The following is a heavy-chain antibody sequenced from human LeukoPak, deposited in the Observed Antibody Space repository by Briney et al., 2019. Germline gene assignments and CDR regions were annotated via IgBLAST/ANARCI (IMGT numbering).Heavy chain of an antibody. Sequence: ASVKVSCKASGGTFSSYAISWVRQAPGQGLEWMGGIIPIFGTANYAQKFQGRVTITADESTSTAYMELSSLRSEDTAVYYCARDCSSTSCYGYFGYWGQGTLVTVSS. V-gene: IGHV1-69*13. CDR3: ARDCSSTSCYGYFGY. J-gene: IGHJ4*02. CDR1: GGTFSSYA. CDR2: IIPIFGTA. D-gene: IGHD2-2*01.